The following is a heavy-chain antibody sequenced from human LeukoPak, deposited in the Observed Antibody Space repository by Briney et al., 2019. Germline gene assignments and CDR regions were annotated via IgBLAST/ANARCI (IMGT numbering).Heavy chain of an antibody. CDR3: AKAPVTTCRGAFCYPFDY. CDR1: GFTFTNYA. CDR2: ISGSGGTT. V-gene: IGHV3-23*01. J-gene: IGHJ4*02. D-gene: IGHD2-15*01. Sequence: LTGGSLRLSCAASGFTFTNYAISWVRQAPGKGLEWVSGISGSGGTTYYADSVKGRFTISRDSSKNTLFLQMNRLRPEDAAVYYCAKAPVTTCRGAFCYPFDYWGLGTLVTVSS.